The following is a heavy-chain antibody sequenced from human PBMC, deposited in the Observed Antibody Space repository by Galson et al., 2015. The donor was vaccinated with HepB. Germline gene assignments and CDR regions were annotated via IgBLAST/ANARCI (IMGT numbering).Heavy chain of an antibody. CDR2: INGGNGNT. CDR3: ASGYGSGGYYNDYFDS. CDR1: GYTFSNYA. Sequence: SVKVSCKASGYTFSNYAMHWVRQAPGQRPEWMGWINGGNGNTKFSQKFQGRVTITRDTSASTAYMELSSLRSEDTAVYYCASGYGSGGYYNDYFDSWGQGPLVTVSS. D-gene: IGHD3-10*01. J-gene: IGHJ4*02. V-gene: IGHV1-3*01.